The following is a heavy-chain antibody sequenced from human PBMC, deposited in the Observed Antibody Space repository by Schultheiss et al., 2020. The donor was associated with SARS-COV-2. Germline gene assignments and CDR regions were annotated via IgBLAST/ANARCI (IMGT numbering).Heavy chain of an antibody. V-gene: IGHV1-18*01. CDR2: ISGYNGNT. CDR1: GYSFSSNG. J-gene: IGHJ4*02. D-gene: IGHD5-24*01. CDR3: ATGQMTDFHY. Sequence: ASVKVSCKASGYSFSSNGISWVRQAPGQGLEWMGWISGYNGNTNYAQKFQDRVTMTRDTSISTAYMELRRLRSDDTALFYCATGQMTDFHYWGQGVLVTVSS.